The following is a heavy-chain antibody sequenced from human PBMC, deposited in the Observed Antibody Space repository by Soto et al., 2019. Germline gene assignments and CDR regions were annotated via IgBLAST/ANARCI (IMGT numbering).Heavy chain of an antibody. J-gene: IGHJ3*02. CDR1: GGSISSGGYY. D-gene: IGHD6-13*01. CDR3: ARDHVTAAYDAFDI. CDR2: IYYSGST. Sequence: SETLSLTCTVSGGSISSGGYYWSWIRQHPGKGLEWIGYIYYSGSTYYNPSLKSRVTISVDTSKNQFSLKLSSVTAADTAVYYCARDHVTAAYDAFDIWGQGTMVTVSS. V-gene: IGHV4-31*03.